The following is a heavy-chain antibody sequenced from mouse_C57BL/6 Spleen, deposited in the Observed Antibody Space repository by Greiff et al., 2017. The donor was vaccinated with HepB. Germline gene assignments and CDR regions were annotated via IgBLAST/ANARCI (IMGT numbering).Heavy chain of an antibody. J-gene: IGHJ2*01. D-gene: IGHD1-1*01. V-gene: IGHV5-12*01. CDR3: ARHDHGSSPFDY. CDR2: ISNGGGST. Sequence: DVKLVESGGGLVQPGGSLKLSCAASGFTFSDYYMYWVRQTPEKRLEWVAYISNGGGSTYYPDTVKGRFTISRDNAKNTLYLQMSRLKSEDTAMYYCARHDHGSSPFDYWGQGTTLTVSS. CDR1: GFTFSDYY.